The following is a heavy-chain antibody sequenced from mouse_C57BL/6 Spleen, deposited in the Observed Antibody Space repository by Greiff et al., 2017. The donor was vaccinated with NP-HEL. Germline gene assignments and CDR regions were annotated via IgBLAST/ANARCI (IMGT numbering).Heavy chain of an antibody. J-gene: IGHJ4*01. Sequence: EVKVEESGEGLVKPGGSLKLSCAASGFTFSSYAMSWVRQTPEKRLEWVAYISSGGDYIYYADTVKGRFTISRDNARNTLYLQMSSLKSEDTAMYYCTRESPAYYSNPYAMDYWGQGTSVTVSS. CDR2: ISSGGDYI. V-gene: IGHV5-9-1*02. CDR1: GFTFSSYA. CDR3: TRESPAYYSNPYAMDY. D-gene: IGHD2-5*01.